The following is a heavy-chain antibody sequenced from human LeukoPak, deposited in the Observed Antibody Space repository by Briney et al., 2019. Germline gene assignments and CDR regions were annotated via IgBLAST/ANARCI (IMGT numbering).Heavy chain of an antibody. CDR1: GGTFSSYA. CDR2: IIPILGIT. V-gene: IGHV1-69*04. CDR3: ASLAYCGGDCRNFDY. Sequence: ASVKVSCKASGGTFSSYAINWVRQAPGQGLEWMGRIIPILGITNYPQKFQGRVTITADKSTSTAYMELSSLRSEDTAVYYCASLAYCGGDCRNFDYWGQGTLVTVSS. D-gene: IGHD2-21*02. J-gene: IGHJ4*02.